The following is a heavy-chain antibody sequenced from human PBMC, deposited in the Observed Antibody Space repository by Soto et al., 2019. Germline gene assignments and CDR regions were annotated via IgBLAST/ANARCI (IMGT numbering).Heavy chain of an antibody. Sequence: QVQLVQSGAEVKKPGSSVKVSCKASGGTFSSYAISWVRQAPGQGLEWMGGIIPIFGTANYAQKFQGRVTITADESTSTAYMELSSLRSEDTAVHYCARALTYYYDSSGYPFDYWGQGTLVTVSS. D-gene: IGHD3-22*01. J-gene: IGHJ4*02. CDR1: GGTFSSYA. CDR3: ARALTYYYDSSGYPFDY. CDR2: IIPIFGTA. V-gene: IGHV1-69*01.